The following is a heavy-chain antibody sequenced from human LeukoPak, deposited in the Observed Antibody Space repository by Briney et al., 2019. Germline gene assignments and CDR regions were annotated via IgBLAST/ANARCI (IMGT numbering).Heavy chain of an antibody. CDR2: INHSGST. D-gene: IGHD3-3*01. V-gene: IGHV4-34*01. CDR1: GGSFSGYY. Sequence: SETLSLTCAVYGGSFSGYYWSWIRRPPGKGLEWIGEINHSGSTNYNPSLKSRVTISVDTSKNQFSLKLSSVTAADTAVYYCASAYYDFWSGYPPPPYYFDYWGQGTLVTVSS. J-gene: IGHJ4*02. CDR3: ASAYYDFWSGYPPPPYYFDY.